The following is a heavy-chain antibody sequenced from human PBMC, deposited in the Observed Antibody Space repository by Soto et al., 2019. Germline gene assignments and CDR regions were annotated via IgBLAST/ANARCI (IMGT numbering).Heavy chain of an antibody. CDR2: IIPILGIA. V-gene: IGHV1-69*08. Sequence: QVQLVQSGAEVKKPGSSVKVSCKASGGTFSSYTISWVRQAPGQGLEWMGRIIPILGIANYAQKFQGRVTSTADKSTSTAYMELSSLRSEDTAVYYCARDVRYYYYMDVWGKGTTVTVSS. CDR1: GGTFSSYT. J-gene: IGHJ6*03. CDR3: ARDVRYYYYMDV. D-gene: IGHD6-6*01.